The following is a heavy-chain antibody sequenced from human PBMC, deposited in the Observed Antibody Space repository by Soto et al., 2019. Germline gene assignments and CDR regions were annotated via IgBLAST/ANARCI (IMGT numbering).Heavy chain of an antibody. CDR1: GGSFSGYY. V-gene: IGHV4-34*01. CDR3: ARHHVRGRTIVGAAEY. CDR2: INYSGNT. D-gene: IGHD1-26*01. Sequence: SETLSLTCAVYGGSFSGYYWSWIRQPPGEGLEWIGEINYSGNTNYNPSLKSRVSISVDTSKNQLFLNMSSVTAADTAMYYCARHHVRGRTIVGAAEYWGQGTLVTVSS. J-gene: IGHJ4*02.